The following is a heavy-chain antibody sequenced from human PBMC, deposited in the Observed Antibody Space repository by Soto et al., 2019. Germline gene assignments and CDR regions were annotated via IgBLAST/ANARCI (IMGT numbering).Heavy chain of an antibody. Sequence: QVQLVQSGAEVKKPGSSVKVSCKASGGTFSSYTISWVRQAPGQGLEWMGRSIPILGIANYAQKFQGRVTITADKSARTDYMELSRLRSEDTAVYYCARGEGATVDYWGQGTLVTVSS. D-gene: IGHD1-26*01. CDR1: GGTFSSYT. CDR3: ARGEGATVDY. V-gene: IGHV1-69*02. J-gene: IGHJ4*02. CDR2: SIPILGIA.